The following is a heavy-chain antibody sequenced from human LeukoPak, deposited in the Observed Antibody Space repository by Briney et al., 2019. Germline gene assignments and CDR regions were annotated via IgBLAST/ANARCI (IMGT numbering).Heavy chain of an antibody. CDR2: IYYSGST. CDR1: GGSISSGDYY. D-gene: IGHD3-10*01. Sequence: PSETLSLTCTVSGGSISSGDYYWSWIRQPPGKGLEWIGYIYYSGSTYYNPSLKSRVTISVDTSKNQFSLKLSSVTAADTAVYYCAREVRGVIITTCYYYGMDVWGQGTTVTVSS. V-gene: IGHV4-30-4*01. CDR3: AREVRGVIITTCYYYGMDV. J-gene: IGHJ6*02.